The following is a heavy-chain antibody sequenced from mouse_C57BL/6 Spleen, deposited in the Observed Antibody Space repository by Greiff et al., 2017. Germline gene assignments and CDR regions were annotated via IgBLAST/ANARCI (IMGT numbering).Heavy chain of an antibody. V-gene: IGHV1-55*01. CDR2: IYPGSGST. J-gene: IGHJ1*03. CDR1: GYTFTSYW. Sequence: VQLQQPGAELVKPGASVKMSCKASGYTFTSYWITWVKQRPGQGLEWIGDIYPGSGSTNYNEKFKSKATLTVDTSSSTAYMQLSILTSEDSAVYYCARGDYYGDWYFDVWGTGTTVTVAS. CDR3: ARGDYYGDWYFDV. D-gene: IGHD1-1*01.